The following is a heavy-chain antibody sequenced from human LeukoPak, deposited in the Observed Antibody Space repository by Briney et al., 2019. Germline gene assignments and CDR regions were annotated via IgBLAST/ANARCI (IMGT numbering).Heavy chain of an antibody. CDR2: IHHSGST. CDR3: AREMDYYDSSGYDAFDI. V-gene: IGHV4-38-2*02. D-gene: IGHD3-22*01. J-gene: IGHJ3*02. Sequence: SETLSLTCTVSGYSISSGYFWGWIRLPPGKGLEWLGSIHHSGSTYYNPSLKSRVTISVDTSKNQFSLKLSSVTAADTAVYYCAREMDYYDSSGYDAFDIWGQGTMVTVSS. CDR1: GYSISSGYF.